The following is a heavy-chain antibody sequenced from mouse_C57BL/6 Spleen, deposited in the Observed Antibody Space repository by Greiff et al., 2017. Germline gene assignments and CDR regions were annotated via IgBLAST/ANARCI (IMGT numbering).Heavy chain of an antibody. D-gene: IGHD1-1*01. CDR3: ARANYYGSSPAWFAY. CDR1: GYAFTNYL. V-gene: IGHV1-54*01. J-gene: IGHJ3*01. Sequence: QVQLKESGAELVRPGTSVKVSCKASGYAFTNYLIEWVKQRPGQGLEWIGVINPGSGGTNYNEKFKGKATLTADKSSSTAYMQLSSLTSEDSAVYFCARANYYGSSPAWFAYWGQGTLVTVS. CDR2: INPGSGGT.